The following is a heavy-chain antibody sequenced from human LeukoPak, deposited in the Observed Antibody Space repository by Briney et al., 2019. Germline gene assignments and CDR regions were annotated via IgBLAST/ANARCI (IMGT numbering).Heavy chain of an antibody. CDR1: GYTFTTYE. CDR3: ARDRRDGYNPAFDY. J-gene: IGHJ4*02. Sequence: ASVKVSCKASGYTFTTYEIDWVRQAPGQGLEWMGWMNPNSGDTAYAQKFQGRVTMTRDTSITTAYMELSSLVSEDTAVYYCARDRRDGYNPAFDYWGQGTLVTVSS. D-gene: IGHD5-24*01. CDR2: MNPNSGDT. V-gene: IGHV1-8*01.